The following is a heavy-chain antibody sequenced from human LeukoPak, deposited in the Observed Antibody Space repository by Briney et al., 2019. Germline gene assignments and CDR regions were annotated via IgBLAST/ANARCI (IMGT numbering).Heavy chain of an antibody. J-gene: IGHJ6*03. CDR1: GVSLRGYY. CDR3: ARGRNYVSDYYFDV. V-gene: IGHV4-34*01. CDR2: ISHEGDS. D-gene: IGHD1-7*01. Sequence: SETLSLTCAVYGVSLRGYYWSWIRQSPEKGLEWIGEISHEGDSIYNPSLKSRLTLSVDMSKNQFSLKLRSVTAADTAVYYCARGRNYVSDYYFDVWGKRTKLIVSS.